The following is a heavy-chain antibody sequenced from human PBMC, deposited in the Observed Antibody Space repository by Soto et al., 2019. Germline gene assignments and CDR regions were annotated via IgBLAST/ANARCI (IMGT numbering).Heavy chain of an antibody. J-gene: IGHJ4*02. CDR1: GGTFSSYA. Sequence: QVQLVQSGAEVKKPGSSVKVSCKASGGTFSSYAISWVRQAPGQGLEWMGGSIPIFGTANYAQKFQGRVTINAAEATSKANMELSSLRSEETAVYYCARVPPPRYDSSGYPTGFYFDYWGQGTLGTVSS. D-gene: IGHD3-22*01. CDR3: ARVPPPRYDSSGYPTGFYFDY. V-gene: IGHV1-69*01. CDR2: SIPIFGTA.